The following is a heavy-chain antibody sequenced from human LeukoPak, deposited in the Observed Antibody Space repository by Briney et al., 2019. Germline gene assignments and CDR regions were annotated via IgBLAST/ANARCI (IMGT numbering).Heavy chain of an antibody. V-gene: IGHV4-4*07. D-gene: IGHD4-17*01. CDR3: ARDLRSTVTTSYFDY. CDR1: GGSISSYY. CDR2: IYTSGST. J-gene: IGHJ4*02. Sequence: PSETLSLTCTVSGGSISSYYWSWIRQPAGKGLGWIGRIYTSGSTNYNPSLKSRVTMSVDTSKNQFSLKLSSVTAADTAVYYCARDLRSTVTTSYFDYWGQGTLVTVSS.